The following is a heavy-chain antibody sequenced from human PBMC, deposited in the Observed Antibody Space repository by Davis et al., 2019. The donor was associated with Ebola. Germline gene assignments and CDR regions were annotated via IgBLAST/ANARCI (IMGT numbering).Heavy chain of an antibody. V-gene: IGHV5-10-1*01. Sequence: GESLKISCKGSGYSFTSSWISLVRQMPGKGLEWMGRIDPSDSYTNYSPSFQGHVTISADKSISTAYLQWSSLKASDTAMYYCASQKYYYYGMDVWGQGTTVTVSS. CDR2: IDPSDSYT. J-gene: IGHJ6*02. CDR3: ASQKYYYYGMDV. CDR1: GYSFTSSW.